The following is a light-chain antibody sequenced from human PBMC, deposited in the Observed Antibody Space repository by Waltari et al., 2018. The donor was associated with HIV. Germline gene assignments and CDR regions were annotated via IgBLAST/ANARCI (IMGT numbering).Light chain of an antibody. CDR3: AAWDDSLRGWV. CDR2: RSN. Sequence: QSVLTQPPSASGTPGQRVTIPCSGSSSNIGTNSVYWCQQLPGTTPNRLIYRSNQRPSGVPDRFSGSKSGTSGSLAISGLRSEDEADYYCAAWDDSLRGWVFGGGTKLTVL. CDR1: SSNIGTNS. V-gene: IGLV1-47*01. J-gene: IGLJ3*02.